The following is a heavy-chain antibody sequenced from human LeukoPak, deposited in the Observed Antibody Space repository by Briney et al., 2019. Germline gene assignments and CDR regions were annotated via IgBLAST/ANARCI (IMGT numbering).Heavy chain of an antibody. V-gene: IGHV1-18*01. CDR2: ISAYNGNT. D-gene: IGHD3-22*01. CDR3: ARDRGIMYYYDSSGYYPDY. CDR1: GYTFTSYG. Sequence: ASVKVSCKASGYTFTSYGISWVRQAPGQGLEWMGWISAYNGNTNYAQKLQGRVTMTTDTSTSTAYMELRSLRSDDTAVYYCARDRGIMYYYDSSGYYPDYWGQGTLVTVSS. J-gene: IGHJ4*02.